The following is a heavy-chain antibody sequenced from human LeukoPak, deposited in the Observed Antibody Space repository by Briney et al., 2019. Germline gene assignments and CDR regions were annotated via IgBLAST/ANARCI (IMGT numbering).Heavy chain of an antibody. J-gene: IGHJ6*03. D-gene: IGHD5-12*01. CDR2: ISGSGGST. CDR1: GFTFSSYA. Sequence: PGGSLRLSCAASGFTFSSYAMSWVRQAPGKGLEWVSAISGSGGSTYYADSVKGRFTISRDNSKNTLYLQMNSPRAEDTAVYYCAKGGGYVTYYYMDVWGKGTTVTVSS. CDR3: AKGGGYVTYYYMDV. V-gene: IGHV3-23*01.